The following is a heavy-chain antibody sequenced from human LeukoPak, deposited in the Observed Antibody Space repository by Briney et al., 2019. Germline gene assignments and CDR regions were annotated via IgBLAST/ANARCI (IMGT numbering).Heavy chain of an antibody. J-gene: IGHJ4*02. CDR2: INHSGST. CDR1: GGSLSGYY. V-gene: IGHV4-34*01. Sequence: PSETLSLTCAVYGGSLSGYYWSWIRQPPGKGLEWIGEINHSGSTNYNPSLKSRVTISVDTSKNQFSLKLSSVTAADTAVYYCARGGYSGYDRLGYWGQGTLVTVSS. CDR3: ARGGYSGYDRLGY. D-gene: IGHD5-12*01.